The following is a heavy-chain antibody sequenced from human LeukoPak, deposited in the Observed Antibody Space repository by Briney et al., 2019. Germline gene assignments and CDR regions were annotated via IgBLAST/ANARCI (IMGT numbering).Heavy chain of an antibody. V-gene: IGHV4-59*06. J-gene: IGHJ4*02. Sequence: ETLSLTCTVSGGSISSYYWSWIRQPPGKGLEWIGYIYYSGSTFYNPSLKSRVTISVDTSKNQFSLKLSSVTAADTAVYYCARGTVTTGDYWGQGTLVTVSS. CDR3: ARGTVTTGDY. D-gene: IGHD4-17*01. CDR1: GGSISSYY. CDR2: IYYSGST.